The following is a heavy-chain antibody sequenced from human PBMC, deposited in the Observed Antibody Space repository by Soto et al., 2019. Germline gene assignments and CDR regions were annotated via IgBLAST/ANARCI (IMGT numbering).Heavy chain of an antibody. J-gene: IGHJ5*02. V-gene: IGHV4-31*03. CDR3: ARGSHFSISTRLNGFDP. Sequence: QVQLQESGPGLVKPSQTLSLTCSVSGGSISRSDSYWSWIRQHPGKGLEWFGYIYHTGSTYYNPSLKSRVTMSVDTSKNQVALQLTSVTAADTAVYFCARGSHFSISTRLNGFDPWGQGTLVSVSS. D-gene: IGHD3-9*01. CDR2: IYHTGST. CDR1: GGSISRSDSY.